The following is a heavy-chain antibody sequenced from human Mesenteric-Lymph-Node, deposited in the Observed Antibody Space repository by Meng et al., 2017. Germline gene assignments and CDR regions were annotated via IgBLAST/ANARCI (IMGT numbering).Heavy chain of an antibody. CDR2: IYYSGST. CDR1: GGSFSGYY. Sequence: QAQVQGSGPGLVKPSETLSLTCAVYGGSFSGYYWSWIRQPPGKGLEWIGYIYYSGSTYYNPSLKSRVSISGDTSNKQFSLKLTSVTAADTAVYYCARSPYSGSALPFFDYWGQGSLVTVSS. CDR3: ARSPYSGSALPFFDY. D-gene: IGHD1-26*01. V-gene: IGHV4-30-4*02. J-gene: IGHJ4*02.